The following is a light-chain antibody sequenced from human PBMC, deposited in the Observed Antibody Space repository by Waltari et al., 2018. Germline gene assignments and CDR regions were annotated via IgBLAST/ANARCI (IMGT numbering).Light chain of an antibody. Sequence: EIVLTQSPAPLSVSPGERVPLSCRASQSAKTSLAWYQQTPGQAPRLLIYRASTRAAGVPDRFSGSGSGTEFTLTISSLQSEDSAIYYCQQYNIWPWTFGTGTNVDIK. CDR1: QSAKTS. CDR3: QQYNIWPWT. V-gene: IGKV3D-15*01. J-gene: IGKJ1*01. CDR2: RAS.